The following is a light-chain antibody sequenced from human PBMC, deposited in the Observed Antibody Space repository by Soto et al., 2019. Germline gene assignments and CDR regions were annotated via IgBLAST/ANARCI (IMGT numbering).Light chain of an antibody. CDR1: QGISNY. Sequence: DIQLTQSPSFLSASVGDRVTITCRASQGISNYLSWYQQTPGKAPKLLIYDASTLETGVPSRFSGSGSGTEFTLKTTSRQPKDFAPYSCKQVNFYPFMYIFGQGPSWRSN. J-gene: IGKJ2*01. CDR2: DAS. V-gene: IGKV1-9*01. CDR3: KQVNFYPFMYI.